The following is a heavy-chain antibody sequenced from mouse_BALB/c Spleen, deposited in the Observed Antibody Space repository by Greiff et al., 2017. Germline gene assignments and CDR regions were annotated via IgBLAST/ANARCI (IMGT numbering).Heavy chain of an antibody. V-gene: IGHV3-8*02. J-gene: IGHJ4*01. Sequence: EVMLVESGPSLVKPSQTLSLTCSVTGDSITSGYWNWIRKFPGNKLEYMGYISYSGSTYYNPSLKSRISITRDTSKNQYYLQLNSVTTEDTATYYCARYVRLLREDAMDYWGQGTSVTVSS. D-gene: IGHD2-3*01. CDR3: ARYVRLLREDAMDY. CDR1: GDSITSGY. CDR2: ISYSGST.